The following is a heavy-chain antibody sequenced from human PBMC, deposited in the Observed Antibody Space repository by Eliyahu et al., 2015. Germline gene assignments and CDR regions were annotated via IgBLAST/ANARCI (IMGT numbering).Heavy chain of an antibody. CDR3: ARHRSSSWYWEFDY. V-gene: IGHV4-39*01. CDR2: IHSGGNT. CDR1: GDLISTSTNY. J-gene: IGHJ4*02. Sequence: QLQLQESGPGLVKPSETLSLTCTVSGDLISTSTNYWGWVRQPPGEGLDWIGSIHSGGNTFYNPSLKSRVTTSVDTSMNQFSLRLSSVTATDTAMYYCARHRSSSWYWEFDYWGQGILVTVSS. D-gene: IGHD6-13*01.